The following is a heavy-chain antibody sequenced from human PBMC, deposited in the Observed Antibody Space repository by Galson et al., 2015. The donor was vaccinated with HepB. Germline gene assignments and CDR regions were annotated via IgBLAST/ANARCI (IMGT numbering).Heavy chain of an antibody. CDR2: ISHSGTTT. Sequence: SLRLSCAGSEFMLSDNSMTWVRQGPGKGLEWVSYISHSGTTTLYADSVKGRFTIARDNAKHSLYLQMSGLRDEDTALYYCARGRSGTYYEGAYEYWGQGILVTVSS. D-gene: IGHD1-26*01. CDR3: ARGRSGTYYEGAYEY. CDR1: EFMLSDNS. J-gene: IGHJ4*02. V-gene: IGHV3-48*02.